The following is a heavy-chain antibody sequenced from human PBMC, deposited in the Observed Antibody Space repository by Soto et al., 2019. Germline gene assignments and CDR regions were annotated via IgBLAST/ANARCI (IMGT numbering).Heavy chain of an antibody. Sequence: QVQLLQSGAEVKKPGSSVRVSCEASGGTFRTYAISWVRQAPGQGLEWMGEIIPIFGTVNYAQKFQGRVTLTADESTTTVYMYLRSLRAEATAVYYCAKGAVAGTPTSYYYYGMDVWGQGTTVTVSS. CDR3: AKGAVAGTPTSYYYYGMDV. J-gene: IGHJ6*02. CDR2: IIPIFGTV. CDR1: GGTFRTYA. V-gene: IGHV1-69*12. D-gene: IGHD6-19*01.